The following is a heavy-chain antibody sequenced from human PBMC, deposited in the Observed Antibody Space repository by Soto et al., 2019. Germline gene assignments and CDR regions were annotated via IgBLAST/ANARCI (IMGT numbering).Heavy chain of an antibody. D-gene: IGHD5-12*01. CDR2: IYDSGST. Sequence: QVQLQESGPGLVKPSQTLSLTCTVSGGSISSSGYYWSWIRQHPGKGLEWIGYIYDSGSTYYNPSLKSRVTRSVDTSKNQSSLKLSSVTAADTAVYYCAREEGGGYDHRWFDPWGQGTLVTVSS. J-gene: IGHJ5*02. CDR3: AREEGGGYDHRWFDP. CDR1: GGSISSSGYY. V-gene: IGHV4-31*03.